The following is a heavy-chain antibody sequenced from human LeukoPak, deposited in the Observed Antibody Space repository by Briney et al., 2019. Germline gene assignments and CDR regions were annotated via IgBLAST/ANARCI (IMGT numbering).Heavy chain of an antibody. CDR3: ARDQVYCSGGICYSDY. D-gene: IGHD2-15*01. CDR1: GFTFSSYW. CDR2: VSGDGRDT. Sequence: GGSLRLSCAASGFTFSSYWMHWVRQAPGKGLVWVSRVSGDGRDTTSADSVRGRFSISRDNAKKTLYLQMNGLTTEDTAVYYCARDQVYCSGGICYSDYWGQGTLVTVSS. J-gene: IGHJ4*02. V-gene: IGHV3-74*03.